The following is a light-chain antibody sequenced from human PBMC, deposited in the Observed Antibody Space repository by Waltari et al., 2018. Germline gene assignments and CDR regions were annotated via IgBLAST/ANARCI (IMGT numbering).Light chain of an antibody. CDR3: QQANSFPPT. V-gene: IGKV1-12*01. CDR2: AAS. CDR1: QGFSSW. Sequence: DIQMTQSPSSVSASVGDRVTITCRASQGFSSWLAWYQQKPGKAPKLLIDAASSLQRGVPSRFSGNGSGTDFTLTISSLQPEDFATYYCQQANSFPPTFGQGTKVEIK. J-gene: IGKJ1*01.